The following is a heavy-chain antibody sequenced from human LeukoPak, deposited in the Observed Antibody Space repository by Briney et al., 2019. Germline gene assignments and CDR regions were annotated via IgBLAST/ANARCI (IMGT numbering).Heavy chain of an antibody. Sequence: ASVKVSCKASEYTFTGYYMHWVRQAPGQGLEWMGWINPNSGGTNYAQKFQGRVTMTRDTSISTAYMELSRLRSDDTAVYYCARAHDYSNYLLDYWGQGTLVTVSS. J-gene: IGHJ4*02. CDR3: ARAHDYSNYLLDY. CDR2: INPNSGGT. CDR1: EYTFTGYY. D-gene: IGHD4-11*01. V-gene: IGHV1-2*02.